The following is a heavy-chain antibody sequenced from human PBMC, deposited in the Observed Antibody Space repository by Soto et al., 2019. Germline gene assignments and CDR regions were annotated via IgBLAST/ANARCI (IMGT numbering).Heavy chain of an antibody. D-gene: IGHD1-26*01. CDR3: ASERSAQYFDF. CDR2: IIPTFGTP. CDR1: GGTFSSHG. V-gene: IGHV1-69*06. Sequence: QVQLVQSGTVVQRRGSSVKVSCQASGGTFSSHGMAWVRQAPGQGLEWMGGIIPTFGTPTYAPKFQGRVTITEDKTTNTAYMELSSLRSEDTVVYYCASERSAQYFDFWGQGALNTVSS. J-gene: IGHJ4*02.